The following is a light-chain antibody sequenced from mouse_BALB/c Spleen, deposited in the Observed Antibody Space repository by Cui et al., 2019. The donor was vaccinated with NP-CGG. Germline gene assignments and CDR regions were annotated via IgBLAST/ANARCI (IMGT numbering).Light chain of an antibody. J-gene: IGLJ1*01. CDR2: GTN. CDR3: ALWYSNHWV. CDR1: TGAVTTSNY. V-gene: IGLV1*01. Sequence: QAVVTQEPALTKSPGETVTLTCRSNTGAVTTSNYANWVQEKPDHLFTGLIGGTNNRAPGVPARFSGSLIGDKAALTITGAQTEDEAIYFCALWYSNHWVFGGGTKLTVL.